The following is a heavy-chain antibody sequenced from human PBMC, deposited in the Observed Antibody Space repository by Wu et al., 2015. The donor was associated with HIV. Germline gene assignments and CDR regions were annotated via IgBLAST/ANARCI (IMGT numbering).Heavy chain of an antibody. Sequence: QVQLVQSGAEVKKPGASVRVSRKASGYTFSSYTISWVRQAPGQGLEWMGWISVYNDNTNYAQRFQGRVTMTADTSTSTAYMELRSLKSDDTAVYYCARDGGSSWYGSNSYFDYWGQGTLVTVSS. J-gene: IGHJ4*02. CDR1: GYTFSSYT. D-gene: IGHD6-13*01. CDR3: ARDGGSSWYGSNSYFDY. V-gene: IGHV1-18*01. CDR2: ISVYNDNT.